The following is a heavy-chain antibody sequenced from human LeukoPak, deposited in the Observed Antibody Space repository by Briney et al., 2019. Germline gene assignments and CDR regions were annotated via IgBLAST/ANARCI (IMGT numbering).Heavy chain of an antibody. J-gene: IGHJ6*02. D-gene: IGHD3-9*01. CDR3: ARVANITTFGMDV. V-gene: IGHV3-33*01. CDR1: GFTFSSFG. Sequence: PGGSLRLSCAASGFTFSSFGMYWVRQAPGKGLEWVAVIWYDGSKKYYADSVKGRFTISRDNSKNTLYLQMSSLRGEDTSVYYCARVANITTFGMDVWGQGTTVTVSS. CDR2: IWYDGSKK.